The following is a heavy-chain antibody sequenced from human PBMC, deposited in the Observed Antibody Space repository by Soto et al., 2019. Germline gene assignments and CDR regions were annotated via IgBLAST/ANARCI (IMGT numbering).Heavy chain of an antibody. CDR1: GFSVSSNY. J-gene: IGHJ4*02. CDR2: MYSTGTT. CDR3: GFSRTWGPFAD. V-gene: IGHV3-53*02. Sequence: EVQLVETGGGLIQPGGSLRLSCAASGFSVSSNYMSWVRQAPGKGLEWVSVMYSTGTTYYADYVKGRFPSSSDDSTKTLYLQMNSLGAGDEAVYYWGFSRTWGPFADWGQGTLVTVFS. D-gene: IGHD7-27*01.